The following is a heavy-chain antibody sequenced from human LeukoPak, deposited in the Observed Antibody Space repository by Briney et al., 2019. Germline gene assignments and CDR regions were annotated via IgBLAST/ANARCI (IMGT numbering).Heavy chain of an antibody. CDR3: GRGREGEQPENVFDI. D-gene: IGHD3-16*01. V-gene: IGHV4-39*01. J-gene: IGHJ3*02. CDR1: GGSISSSSYY. CDR2: NYYSGSP. Sequence: SETLSLTCTVSGGSISSSSYYWGWIRQPPGEGLQWLGSNYYSGSPYDNPSLTSRVTISVDTSKNQFSLKLSSVTAADTAVYYCGRGREGEQPENVFDIWGKGKMVTVFS.